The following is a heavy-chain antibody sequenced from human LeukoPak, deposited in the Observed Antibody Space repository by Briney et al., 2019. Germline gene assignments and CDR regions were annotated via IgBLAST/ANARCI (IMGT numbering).Heavy chain of an antibody. CDR2: IYYSGST. J-gene: IGHJ2*01. CDR1: GGSISSGGYY. D-gene: IGHD5-18*01. Sequence: PSDTLSLTCTVSGGSISSGGYYWSWIRQHPGKGLEWIGYIYYSGSTYYNPSLKSRVTISVDTSKNQFSLKLSSVTAADTAVYYCARRIQLWSYWHFDLWGRGTLVTVSS. CDR3: ARRIQLWSYWHFDL. V-gene: IGHV4-31*03.